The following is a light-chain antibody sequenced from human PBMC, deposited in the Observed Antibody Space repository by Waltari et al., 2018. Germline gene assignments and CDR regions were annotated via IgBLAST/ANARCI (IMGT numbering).Light chain of an antibody. CDR1: KGLLYSSMIKHY. CDR3: QQYYSTPRT. V-gene: IGKV4-1*01. Sequence: DIVLTQSPDSLPVSLGERATINRTSSKGLLYSSMIKHYLAWYQKKPGQPPKLLIYWASSRESGVPARFSASGSGTDFTLTISSLQAEDVAVYYCQQYYSTPRTFGQGTKVEIK. J-gene: IGKJ1*01. CDR2: WAS.